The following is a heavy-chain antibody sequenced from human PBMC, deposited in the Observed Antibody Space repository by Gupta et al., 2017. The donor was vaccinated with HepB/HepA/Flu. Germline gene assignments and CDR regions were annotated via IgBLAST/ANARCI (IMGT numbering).Heavy chain of an antibody. CDR3: ARGPTYYYDSSGYYYQPSPKIYFDY. V-gene: IGHV4-39*01. D-gene: IGHD3-22*01. CDR2: IYYSGST. J-gene: IGHJ4*02. CDR1: GGSISSSSYY. Sequence: QLQLQESGQGLVKPSETLSLTCTVSGGSISSSSYYWGWIRQPPGKGLEWIGSIYYSGSTYYNPSLKSRVTISVDTSKNQFSLKLSSVTAADTAVYYCARGPTYYYDSSGYYYQPSPKIYFDYWDQGTLVTVSS.